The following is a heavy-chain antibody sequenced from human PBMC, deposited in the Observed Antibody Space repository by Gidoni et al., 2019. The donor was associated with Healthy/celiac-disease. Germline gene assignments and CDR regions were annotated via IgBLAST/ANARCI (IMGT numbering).Heavy chain of an antibody. CDR1: GGSISSSSYY. CDR2: IYSSGST. V-gene: IGHV4-39*01. CDR3: ASYSSSWYHFDH. J-gene: IGHJ4*02. D-gene: IGHD6-13*01. Sequence: QLQLQESGPGPVKPSATLSLTCTVAGGSISSSSYYWGWIRQPPGKGLEWIGSIYSSGSTYYNPSLKSRVTISVDTSRNQFSLKVSSVTAADTAVYYCASYSSSWYHFDHWGQGTLVTVSS.